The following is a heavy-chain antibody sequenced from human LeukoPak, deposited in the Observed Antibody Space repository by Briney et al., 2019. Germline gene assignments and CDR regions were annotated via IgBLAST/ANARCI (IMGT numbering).Heavy chain of an antibody. Sequence: PGGSLRLSCAASGFTVSSNYMSWVRQAPGKGLEWVSVIYTGGNTYYADSVKGRFTISRDNPKNTLYLQMNSLRAEDTAVYYCAKISGSYREIDYRGQGTLVTVSS. J-gene: IGHJ4*02. CDR2: IYTGGNT. D-gene: IGHD1-26*01. CDR3: AKISGSYREIDY. V-gene: IGHV3-53*01. CDR1: GFTVSSNY.